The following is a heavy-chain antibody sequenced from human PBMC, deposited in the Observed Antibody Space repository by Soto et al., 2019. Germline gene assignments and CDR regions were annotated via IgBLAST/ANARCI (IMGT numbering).Heavy chain of an antibody. CDR3: ATGGRGYSYAPRFYFEY. CDR1: GAIFSSNA. Sequence: QVQLVQSGAEVKKPGSSVKVTCKASGAIFSSNAISWVRQAPGQGLEWMGGILPIFGRTNYAQKIQGRVTITADESTRTAYMELSSLKSEDTAVYYCATGGRGYSYAPRFYFEYWGQGTLVTVSS. CDR2: ILPIFGRT. J-gene: IGHJ4*02. D-gene: IGHD5-18*01. V-gene: IGHV1-69*01.